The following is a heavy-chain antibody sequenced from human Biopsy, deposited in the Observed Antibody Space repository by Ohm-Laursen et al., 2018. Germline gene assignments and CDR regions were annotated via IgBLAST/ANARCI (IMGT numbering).Heavy chain of an antibody. CDR1: EFSFSRYG. CDR2: ISPSGGGT. D-gene: IGHD1-26*01. CDR3: AIFEGYSDDNLDYEHYGMDV. Sequence: GASVKVSCNGSEFSFSRYGMHWVRQAPGRGLEWMGIISPSGGGTMDTQKFQDRLTMTRDTSTSTVHMELKSLKSEDTAVYYCAIFEGYSDDNLDYEHYGMDVWGQGTTVTVSS. V-gene: IGHV1-46*01. J-gene: IGHJ6*02.